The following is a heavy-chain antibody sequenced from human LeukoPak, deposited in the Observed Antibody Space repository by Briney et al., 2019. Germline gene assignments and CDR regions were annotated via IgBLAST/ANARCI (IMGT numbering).Heavy chain of an antibody. D-gene: IGHD1-14*01. CDR3: SRGEPFQSQGYYHYMDV. V-gene: IGHV3-33*01. CDR2: IWYDGSNK. Sequence: GRSLRLSCAASGFTFSSYGMHWVRQAPGKGLEWVAVIWYDGSNKYYADSVKGRFTISRDNSKNTLYLQMNSLRAEDTSVYYCSRGEPFQSQGYYHYMDVWGNGTTVTVSS. CDR1: GFTFSSYG. J-gene: IGHJ6*03.